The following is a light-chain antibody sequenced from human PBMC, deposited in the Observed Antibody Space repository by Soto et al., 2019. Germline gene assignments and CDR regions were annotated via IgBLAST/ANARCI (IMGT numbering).Light chain of an antibody. V-gene: IGKV2-28*01. CDR3: MQALQTRT. Sequence: IVMTHSPLSLSVTPGEPASISCRSSQSLLHSNGYNYLDWYLQKPGQSPQLLIYFVSNRASGVPDRFSGSGSGTDFTLKISRVEPEDVGVYYCMQALQTRTFGQGTKVDI. CDR1: QSLLHSNGYNY. J-gene: IGKJ1*01. CDR2: FVS.